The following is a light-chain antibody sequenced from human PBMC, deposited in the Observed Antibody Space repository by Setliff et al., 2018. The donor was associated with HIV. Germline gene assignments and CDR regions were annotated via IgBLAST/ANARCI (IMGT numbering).Light chain of an antibody. J-gene: IGLJ1*01. CDR3: CSYGRNHV. CDR1: SSDVGYYNY. V-gene: IGLV2-14*03. Sequence: QSVLTQPASVSGSLGQSIAISCTGTSSDVGYYNYISWYQQYPGKAPKLTIYDVSDRPSGVSNRFSGSKSGNTASLTISGLQAEDEADYYCCSYGRNHVFGTGTKVTVL. CDR2: DVS.